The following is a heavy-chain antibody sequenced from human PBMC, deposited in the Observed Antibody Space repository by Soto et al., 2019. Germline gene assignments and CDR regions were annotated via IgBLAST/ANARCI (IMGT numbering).Heavy chain of an antibody. J-gene: IGHJ4*02. V-gene: IGHV2-5*02. CDR2: IYWDDDK. D-gene: IGHD4-17*01. CDR1: GFSLSTNGVG. Sequence: QITLKESGPPLVKPTQTLTLTCTFSGFSLSTNGVGVGWIRQPPGKALEWLALIYWDDDKHYSPSLKSRLTIXXDPSKNQVVLTMTNMDPVDTGTYYCAYVEATVTKVWGQGTLVTVSA. CDR3: AYVEATVTKV.